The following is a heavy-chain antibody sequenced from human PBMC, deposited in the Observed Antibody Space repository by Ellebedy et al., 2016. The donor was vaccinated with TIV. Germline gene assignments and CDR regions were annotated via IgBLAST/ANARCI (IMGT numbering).Heavy chain of an antibody. CDR2: INPNSGGT. Sequence: ASVKVSXXASGYTFTGYYMHWVRQAPGQGLEWMGWINPNSGGTNYAQKFQGRVTMTRDTSISTAYMELSRLRSDDTAVYYCAREVAPSYFDYWGQGTLVTVSS. V-gene: IGHV1-2*02. CDR1: GYTFTGYY. J-gene: IGHJ4*02. CDR3: AREVAPSYFDY. D-gene: IGHD2-15*01.